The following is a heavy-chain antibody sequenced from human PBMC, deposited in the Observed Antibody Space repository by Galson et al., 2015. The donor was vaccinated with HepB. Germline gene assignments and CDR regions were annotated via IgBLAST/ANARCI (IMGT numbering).Heavy chain of an antibody. V-gene: IGHV3-30*02. CDR3: AKTVAGRGGGRDY. D-gene: IGHD6-19*01. J-gene: IGHJ4*02. Sequence: SLRLSCAASGFTFSSYGMHWVRQAPGKGLEWVAFIRYDGSNKYYADSVKGRFTISRDNSKNTLYLQMNSLRAEDTAVYYCAKTVAGRGGGRDYWGQGTLVTVSS. CDR1: GFTFSSYG. CDR2: IRYDGSNK.